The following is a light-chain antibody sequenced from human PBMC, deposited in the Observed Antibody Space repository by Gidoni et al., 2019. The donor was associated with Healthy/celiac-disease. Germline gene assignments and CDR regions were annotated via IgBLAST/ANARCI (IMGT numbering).Light chain of an antibody. CDR1: QSVSSY. J-gene: IGKJ4*01. CDR3: QQRSNWPPLT. V-gene: IGKV3-11*01. CDR2: EAS. Sequence: EIVLTPSPATLSLSPGERATLSCSASQSVSSYLAWYQQKPGQAPRLLIYEASNRATGIPARFSCSGSGTDFTLTISSLEPEECAVYYGQQRSNWPPLTFXGXTKVEIK.